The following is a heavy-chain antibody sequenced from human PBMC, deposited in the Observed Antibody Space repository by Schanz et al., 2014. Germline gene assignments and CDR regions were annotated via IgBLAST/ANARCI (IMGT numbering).Heavy chain of an antibody. J-gene: IGHJ4*02. Sequence: QVQLVQSGAEVKKPGASVKLSCEASGYTFTSYFLHWVRQAPGQGPEWMGIIHPSGGSTNYAQQFLGRLNMTRDTSTNTVYMNLSSLTSADTAVYYCARGFLASGGKTFDCWGQGTLVTVSS. CDR3: ARGFLASGGKTFDC. CDR1: GYTFTSYF. CDR2: IHPSGGST. D-gene: IGHD1-26*01. V-gene: IGHV1-46*01.